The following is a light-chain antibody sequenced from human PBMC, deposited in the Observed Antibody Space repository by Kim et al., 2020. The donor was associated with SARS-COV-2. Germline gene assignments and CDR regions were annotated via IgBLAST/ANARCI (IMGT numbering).Light chain of an antibody. Sequence: DIFLTQSPATLSVSPGDRATLSCRTSEDVRDALAWYQQRPGQAPRLLIYDASTRATDIPARISGSGSGTEFTLTITDLQSDDFSIYYCQQYHSRPPWMFGQGTKVEI. CDR3: QQYHSRPPWM. CDR2: DAS. J-gene: IGKJ1*01. V-gene: IGKV3D-15*01. CDR1: EDVRDA.